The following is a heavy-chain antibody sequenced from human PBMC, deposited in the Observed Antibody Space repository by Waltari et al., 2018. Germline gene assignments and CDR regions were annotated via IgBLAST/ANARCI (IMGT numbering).Heavy chain of an antibody. Sequence: QVQLQQWGAGLLKPSETLSLTCAAYGGSFSGYYWSWFRQPPGKGLEWIGEINNSGSTNYNPSLKSRVTISVDTSKNQFSLKLSSVTAADTAVYYCARGPTLWFGELYQYNWFDPWGQGTLVTVSS. V-gene: IGHV4-34*01. CDR1: GGSFSGYY. CDR3: ARGPTLWFGELYQYNWFDP. J-gene: IGHJ5*02. CDR2: INNSGST. D-gene: IGHD3-10*01.